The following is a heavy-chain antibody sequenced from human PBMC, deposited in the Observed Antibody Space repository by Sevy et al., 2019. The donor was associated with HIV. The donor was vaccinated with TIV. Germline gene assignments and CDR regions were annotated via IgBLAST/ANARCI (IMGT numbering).Heavy chain of an antibody. CDR2: IYYNGHI. CDR1: GGSITSLY. V-gene: IGHV4-59*08. J-gene: IGHJ4*02. CDR3: AGENAWGRGYS. D-gene: IGHD1-26*01. Sequence: SETLSLTCTVSGGSITSLYWNWIRQPPGKGLEWIANIYYNGHINYNPSLKGRVTLSLYTSKNQFSLRLSSVTAADTAMYYCAGENAWGRGYSWGQGTLVTVSS.